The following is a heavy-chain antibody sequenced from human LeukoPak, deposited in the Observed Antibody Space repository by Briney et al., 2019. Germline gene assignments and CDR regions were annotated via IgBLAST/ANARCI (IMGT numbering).Heavy chain of an antibody. CDR1: GFTFSSYA. CDR2: ISGSGGST. Sequence: GGSLRLSCAASGFTFSSYAMSWVRQAPGTGLEWVSAISGSGGSTYYADSVKGRFTISRDNSKNTLYLQMNSLRAEDTAVYYCAKDRDIVVVPAANGGRFDYWGQGTLVTVSS. CDR3: AKDRDIVVVPAANGGRFDY. D-gene: IGHD2-2*01. V-gene: IGHV3-23*01. J-gene: IGHJ4*02.